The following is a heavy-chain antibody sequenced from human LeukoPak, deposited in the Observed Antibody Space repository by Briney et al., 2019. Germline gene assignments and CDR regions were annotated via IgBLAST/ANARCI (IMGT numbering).Heavy chain of an antibody. Sequence: GASVKVSYIARGYTFTIYNIYSVRQAPGQGLEWMGWINPNSGDRNSAQKFQGRVTMTRDTSISTAYMELSRLRSDDTAGYYWAIGYDSFGSGSCTDVWSQPSLVTVSS. CDR3: AIGYDSFGSGSCTDV. CDR1: GYTFTIYN. J-gene: IGHJ4*02. D-gene: IGHD3-10*01. V-gene: IGHV1-2*02. CDR2: INPNSGDR.